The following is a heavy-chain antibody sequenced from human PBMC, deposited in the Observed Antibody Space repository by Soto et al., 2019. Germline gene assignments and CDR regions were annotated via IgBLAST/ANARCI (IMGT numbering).Heavy chain of an antibody. CDR2: SIGSGGRT. CDR1: EFTFSNYA. Sequence: EVQLLESGGGLVQPGGSLRLSCAASEFTFSNYAMNWVRQAPGKGLEWVSTSIGSGGRTYYADSLKGRFTISRDNSKNTLYLQMDSLRAEDTAVYYCAKSWASATGTSHYWGQGTLVSVSS. CDR3: AKSWASATGTSHY. D-gene: IGHD1-1*01. V-gene: IGHV3-23*01. J-gene: IGHJ4*02.